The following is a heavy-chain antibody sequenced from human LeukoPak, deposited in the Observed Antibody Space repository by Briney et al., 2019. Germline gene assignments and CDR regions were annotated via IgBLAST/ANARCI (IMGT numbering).Heavy chain of an antibody. J-gene: IGHJ5*02. V-gene: IGHV1-2*02. D-gene: IGHD2-15*01. CDR1: GYTFTGYY. Sequence: GASVKDSCKASGYTFTGYYMHWVRQAPGQGLEWMGWINPNSGGTNYAQKFQGRVTMTRDTSISTAYMELSRLRSDDTAVYYCARDHVVVAATNWFDPWGQGTLVTVSS. CDR2: INPNSGGT. CDR3: ARDHVVVAATNWFDP.